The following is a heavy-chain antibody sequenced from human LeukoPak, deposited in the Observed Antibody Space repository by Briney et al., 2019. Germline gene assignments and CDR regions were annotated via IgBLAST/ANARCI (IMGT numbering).Heavy chain of an antibody. V-gene: IGHV3-30*04. D-gene: IGHD3-10*01. CDR3: ARDRVVYYYYGMDV. CDR1: GFTFGTYA. CDR2: ISYDGNNK. J-gene: IGHJ6*02. Sequence: GGSLRLSCAASGFTFGTYAMHWVRQAPGKGLEWVAVISYDGNNKYYADSVKGRFTISRDNSKNTLYLQMNSLRAEDPAVYYCARDRVVYYYYGMDVWGQGTTVTVSS.